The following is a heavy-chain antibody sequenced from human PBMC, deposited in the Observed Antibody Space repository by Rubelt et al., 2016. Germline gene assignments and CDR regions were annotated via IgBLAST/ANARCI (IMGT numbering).Heavy chain of an antibody. Sequence: EVQLLESGGGLVQPGGSLRLSCAASGFTFSSYAMSWVRQAPGKGLEWVSAISGSGGSTYYADSVKGRFTISRDNSKNTLYLQMNSLRAEDTAVYYCARGLLATISSGWYGVDYWGQGTLVTVSS. CDR3: ARGLLATISSGWYGVDY. CDR1: GFTFSSYA. CDR2: ISGSGGST. D-gene: IGHD6-19*01. V-gene: IGHV3-23*01. J-gene: IGHJ4*02.